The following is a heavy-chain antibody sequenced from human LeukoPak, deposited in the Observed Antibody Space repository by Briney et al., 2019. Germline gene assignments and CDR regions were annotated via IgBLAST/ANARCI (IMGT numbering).Heavy chain of an antibody. CDR2: IRNDESDR. CDR1: GFIFRDYG. V-gene: IGHV3-30*02. D-gene: IGHD3-22*01. Sequence: GGSLRLSCAASGFIFRDYGMHWVRQAPGKGLEWVAFIRNDESDRDHADSVKGRFTISRDNPKNTLYLQMTGLRPGDTGVYYCAIYDSRGDFDYWGQGTQVTVSA. J-gene: IGHJ4*02. CDR3: AIYDSRGDFDY.